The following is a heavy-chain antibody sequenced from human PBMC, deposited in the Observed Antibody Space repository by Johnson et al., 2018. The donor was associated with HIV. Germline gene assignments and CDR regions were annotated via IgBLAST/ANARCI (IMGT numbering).Heavy chain of an antibody. J-gene: IGHJ3*02. CDR1: GFTFNDYY. V-gene: IGHV3-11*04. CDR2: ISISGRI. D-gene: IGHD3-22*01. CDR3: AREHRYYYDSSGYYRGDAFDI. Sequence: QMMLVESGGGLVEPGGSLILSCASSGFTFNDYYMTWILHAPRQVLEWISYISISGRIGYADSVKGRFTILIDNSKNTLYLQINSLRAEDTAGYNCAREHRYYYDSSGYYRGDAFDIWGQGTMVNVS.